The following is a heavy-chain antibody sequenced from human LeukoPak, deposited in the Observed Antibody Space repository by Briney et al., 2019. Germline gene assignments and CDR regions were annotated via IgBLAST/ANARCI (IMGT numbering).Heavy chain of an antibody. J-gene: IGHJ1*01. Sequence: SETLSLTCTVSGGSNNSCSYYGGWIRQPTGKGLEWIGTIYYRGNTYYNPSLKSRVTISVDTSKNEISLKLSSVTAADTAVHYCARQDGAMARTEAYFQYWGQGTLVTVSS. CDR1: GGSNNSCSYY. CDR3: ARQDGAMARTEAYFQY. V-gene: IGHV4-39*01. D-gene: IGHD6-19*01. CDR2: IYYRGNT.